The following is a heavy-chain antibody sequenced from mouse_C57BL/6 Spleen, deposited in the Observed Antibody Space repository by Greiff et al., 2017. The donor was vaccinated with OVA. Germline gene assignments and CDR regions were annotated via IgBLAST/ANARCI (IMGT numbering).Heavy chain of an antibody. CDR2: IDPANGNT. D-gene: IGHD1-1*01. V-gene: IGHV14-3*01. CDR3: ARSPYYYGSRWAYAIHY. Sequence: VQLQQSVAELVRSGASVKLSCTASGFNSKNTYMHWVKQRPEQGLEWIGRIDPANGNTKYAPKFKGKATITADTSSNTAYLQLSSLTSEDTAIYYCARSPYYYGSRWAYAIHYSGHRPSFTISS. J-gene: IGHJ4*01. CDR1: GFNSKNTY.